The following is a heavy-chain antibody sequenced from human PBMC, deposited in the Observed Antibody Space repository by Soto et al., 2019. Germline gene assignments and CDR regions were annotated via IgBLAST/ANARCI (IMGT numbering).Heavy chain of an antibody. CDR2: ITSSGSST. D-gene: IGHD1-26*01. V-gene: IGHV3-48*02. CDR3: AEVGFKYSFGMDV. J-gene: IGHJ6*02. CDR1: GFTFSGSA. Sequence: GGSLRLSCAASGFTFSGSAMNWVRQAPGKGLDWVSSITSSGSSTSYANSVRGRVTVSRDNAKKSLCLQMDSLRDEDTAMYYCAEVGFKYSFGMDVWGQGTTVTVSS.